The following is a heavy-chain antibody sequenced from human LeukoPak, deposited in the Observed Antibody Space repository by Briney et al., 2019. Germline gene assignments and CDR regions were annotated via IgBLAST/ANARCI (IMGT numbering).Heavy chain of an antibody. CDR1: EDTFTYYH. CDR3: ATEAPRSYYFDY. CDR2: VYATGGTT. V-gene: IGHV1-46*01. J-gene: IGHJ4*02. Sequence: ASVKVSCKASEDTFTYYHIHWVRQAPGQGVEWMGAVYATGGTTINTQNFQGRATMTRDTSTGTVYMELSSLRFEDTAMYYCATEAPRSYYFDYWGQGILVTVSS.